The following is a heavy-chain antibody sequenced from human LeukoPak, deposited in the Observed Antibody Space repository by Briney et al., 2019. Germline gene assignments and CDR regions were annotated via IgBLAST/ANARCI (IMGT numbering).Heavy chain of an antibody. CDR2: ISAYNGNT. Sequence: ASVKVSCKASGYTFTSYGISWVRQAPGQGLEWMGWISAYNGNTNYAQKLQGRVTMTTDTSTSTAYMELRSLRSDDTAVYYCARASVGDYGYCYYGMDVWGQGTTVTVSS. D-gene: IGHD4-17*01. CDR3: ARASVGDYGYCYYGMDV. CDR1: GYTFTSYG. J-gene: IGHJ6*02. V-gene: IGHV1-18*01.